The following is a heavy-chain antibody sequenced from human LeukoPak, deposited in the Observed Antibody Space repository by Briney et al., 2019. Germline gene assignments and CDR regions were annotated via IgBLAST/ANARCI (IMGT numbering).Heavy chain of an antibody. CDR1: GYTFTSYG. D-gene: IGHD5-18*01. V-gene: IGHV1-18*01. CDR2: ISAYNGNT. CDR3: ARCDRGPHTAVADY. Sequence: GASVKVSCKASGYTFTSYGISWVRRAPGQGLEWMGWISAYNGNTNYAQKLQGRVTMTTDTSTSTAYMELRSLRSDDTSVYYCARCDRGPHTAVADYWGQGTLVTVSS. J-gene: IGHJ4*02.